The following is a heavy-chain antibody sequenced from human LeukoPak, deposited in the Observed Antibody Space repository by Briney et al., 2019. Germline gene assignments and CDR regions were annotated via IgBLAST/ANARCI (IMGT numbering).Heavy chain of an antibody. V-gene: IGHV4-34*01. CDR3: ARGPLRYFDWGFPGNWFDP. D-gene: IGHD3-9*01. Sequence: SETLSLTCAVYGGSFSGYYWSWIRQPPGKGLEWIGEINHSGSTNYNPSLKSRVTISVDTSKNQFSLKLSSVTAADTAVYYCARGPLRYFDWGFPGNWFDPWGQATLVTVSS. CDR2: INHSGST. CDR1: GGSFSGYY. J-gene: IGHJ5*02.